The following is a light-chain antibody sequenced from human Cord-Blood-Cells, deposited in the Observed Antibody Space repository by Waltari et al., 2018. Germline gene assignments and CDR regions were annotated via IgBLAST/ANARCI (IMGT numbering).Light chain of an antibody. CDR2: WAS. V-gene: IGKV4-1*01. CDR3: QQYYSTPTWT. J-gene: IGKJ1*01. Sequence: DIVMTQSPDSLAVSLGERATINCKSSQSVLYSSNNKNYLAWYQQKPGQPPKLLIYWASTRESGVPDRFRGSGSGTDFTLTISSLQAEDLAVYYCQQYYSTPTWTFGQGTKVEIK. CDR1: QSVLYSSNNKNY.